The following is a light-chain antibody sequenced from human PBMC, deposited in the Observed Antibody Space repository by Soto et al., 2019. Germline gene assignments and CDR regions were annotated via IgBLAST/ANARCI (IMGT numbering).Light chain of an antibody. CDR3: QQRLSWPPLT. CDR2: DTS. Sequence: EVVLTQSPATLSLSPGERATLSCRASQSVDIYLAWYQQKPGQAPRLLIYDTSNRAPGIPARFSGSGSGTYFTLTISSLEPEDFAVYYCQQRLSWPPLTFGGGTKVEIK. V-gene: IGKV3-11*01. J-gene: IGKJ4*01. CDR1: QSVDIY.